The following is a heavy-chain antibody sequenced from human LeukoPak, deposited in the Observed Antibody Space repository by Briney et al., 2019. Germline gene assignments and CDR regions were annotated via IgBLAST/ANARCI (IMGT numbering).Heavy chain of an antibody. CDR1: GGSISSYY. Sequence: PSETLSLTCTVSGGSISSYYWSWIRQPPGKGLEWIGYIYYSGSTNYNPSLKSRVTIPVDTSKNQFSLKLSSVTAADTAVYYCARGRDRYGDAGGAFDIWGQGTMVAVSS. CDR2: IYYSGST. V-gene: IGHV4-59*01. J-gene: IGHJ3*02. D-gene: IGHD4-17*01. CDR3: ARGRDRYGDAGGAFDI.